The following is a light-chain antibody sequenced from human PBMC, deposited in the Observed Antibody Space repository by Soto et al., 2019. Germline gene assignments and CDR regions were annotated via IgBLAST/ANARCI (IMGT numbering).Light chain of an antibody. J-gene: IGKJ1*01. CDR2: DAS. CDR3: QQSYSTPMWT. Sequence: IVLTQSPATLSLSPGERATLTCRASQSVSNFLAWYQHKPGQAPRLLIYDASIRAAGVPARFSGSGCGTDFFLPISSLQTEDFLAYYCQQSYSTPMWTFGQGTKVDIK. CDR1: QSVSNF. V-gene: IGKV3-11*01.